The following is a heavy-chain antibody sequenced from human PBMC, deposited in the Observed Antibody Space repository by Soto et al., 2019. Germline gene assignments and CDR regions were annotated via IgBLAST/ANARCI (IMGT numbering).Heavy chain of an antibody. CDR1: GYTFTVYH. Sequence: ASVKVSCKSSGYTFTVYHMHWVRQAPGQGLEWMGWISAYNGNTNYAQKLQGRVTMTTDTSTSTAYMELRSLRSDDTAVYYCARESPPADYWGQGTLVTVSS. CDR3: ARESPPADY. J-gene: IGHJ4*02. V-gene: IGHV1-18*01. CDR2: ISAYNGNT.